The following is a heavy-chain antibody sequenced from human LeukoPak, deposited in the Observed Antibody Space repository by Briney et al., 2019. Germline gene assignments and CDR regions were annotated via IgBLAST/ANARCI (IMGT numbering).Heavy chain of an antibody. CDR1: GGSISSYY. CDR2: IYYSGST. Sequence: PSETLSLTCTVSGGSISSYYWSWIRQPPGKGLEWIGYIYYSGSTNYNPSLKSRVTISVDTSKNQFSLKLSFVTAADTAVYYCARDVGATYDAFDIWGQGTMVTVSS. J-gene: IGHJ3*02. V-gene: IGHV4-59*01. D-gene: IGHD1-26*01. CDR3: ARDVGATYDAFDI.